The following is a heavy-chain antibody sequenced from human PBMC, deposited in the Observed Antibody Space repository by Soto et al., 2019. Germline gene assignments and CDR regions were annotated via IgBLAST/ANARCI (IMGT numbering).Heavy chain of an antibody. D-gene: IGHD6-19*01. V-gene: IGHV4-59*01. CDR2: IYYSGST. CDR3: ARVARYSSGWYDADWFDP. CDR1: GGSISSYY. J-gene: IGHJ5*02. Sequence: QVQLQESGPGLVKPSETLSLTCTVSGGSISSYYWSWIRQPPGKGLEWIGYIYYSGSTNYNPSLMSRVTISVDTSKNQFSLKLSSVTAADTAVYYCARVARYSSGWYDADWFDPWGQGTLVTVSS.